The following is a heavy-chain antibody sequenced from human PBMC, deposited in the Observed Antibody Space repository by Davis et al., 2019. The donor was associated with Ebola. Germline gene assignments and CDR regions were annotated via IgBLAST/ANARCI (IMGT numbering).Heavy chain of an antibody. CDR1: GFTFRSHW. CDR3: AKDMHSSGWVFDY. J-gene: IGHJ4*02. V-gene: IGHV3-30*18. CDR2: ISYDGSNK. D-gene: IGHD6-19*01. Sequence: GGSLRLSCAASGFTFRSHWMHWVRQAPGKGLEWVAVISYDGSNKYYADSVKGRFTISRDNSKNTLYLQMNSLRAEDTALYYCAKDMHSSGWVFDYWGQGTLVTVSS.